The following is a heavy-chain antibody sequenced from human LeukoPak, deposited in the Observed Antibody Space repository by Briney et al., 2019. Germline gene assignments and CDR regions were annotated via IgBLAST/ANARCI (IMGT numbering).Heavy chain of an antibody. CDR1: GYRFTTHW. J-gene: IGHJ4*02. V-gene: IGHV5-51*01. CDR3: ARLRGNASGSYYSPSGF. D-gene: IGHD3-10*01. CDR2: IYPGDSDT. Sequence: VESLKISCKGSGYRFTTHWIGWVRQMPGKGLEWMGIIYPGDSDTRYSPSFQGQVTISADKSISTAYLQWSSLKASDTAIYYCARLRGNASGSYYSPSGFWGQGTLVSVSS.